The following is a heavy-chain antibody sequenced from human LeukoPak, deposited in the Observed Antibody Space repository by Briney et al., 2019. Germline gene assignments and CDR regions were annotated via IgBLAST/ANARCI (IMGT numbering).Heavy chain of an antibody. V-gene: IGHV3-23*01. CDR2: INDDTP. Sequence: AGGSLRLSCTTSGFHFNTYSMSWVRQSPGKGLEWVSAINDDTPYYRDPVKGRFTVSRDKSKGTLYLQLNSLRAEDTAIYYCVKEHDLWHEEGNWFDAWGQGVLVTVSS. CDR1: GFHFNTYS. J-gene: IGHJ5*02. CDR3: VKEHDLWHEEGNWFDA. D-gene: IGHD3-3*01.